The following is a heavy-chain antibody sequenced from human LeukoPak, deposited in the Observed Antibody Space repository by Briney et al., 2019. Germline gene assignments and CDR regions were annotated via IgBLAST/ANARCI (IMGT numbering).Heavy chain of an antibody. CDR1: GFTSSSYW. CDR2: INHNGNVN. V-gene: IGHV3-7*03. CDR3: ARGSSSAWGRFDF. D-gene: IGHD2-2*01. Sequence: GGSLRLSCAASGFTSSSYWMNWARQAPGKGLEWVASINHNGNVNYYVDSVKGRFTISRDNAKNSLYLQMSNLRAEDTAVYHCARGSSSAWGRFDFWGQGTLVTVSS. J-gene: IGHJ4*02.